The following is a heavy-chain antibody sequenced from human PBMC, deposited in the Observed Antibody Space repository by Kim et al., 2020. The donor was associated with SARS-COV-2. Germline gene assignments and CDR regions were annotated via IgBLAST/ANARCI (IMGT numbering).Heavy chain of an antibody. CDR2: ISSSGSTI. CDR3: ATEGVITN. Sequence: GGSLRLSCAASGFTFISYEMNWVHQAPGKGLEWVSYISSSGSTIYNADSVKGRFTISRDNTKNSLYLQMNSLRAEDTAVYYCATEGVITNWGQGTLVTVSS. CDR1: GFTFISYE. V-gene: IGHV3-48*03. J-gene: IGHJ4*02. D-gene: IGHD3-22*01.